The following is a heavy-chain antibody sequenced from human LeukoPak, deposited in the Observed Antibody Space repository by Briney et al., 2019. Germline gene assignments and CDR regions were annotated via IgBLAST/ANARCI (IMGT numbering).Heavy chain of an antibody. CDR3: ARGHPFDY. V-gene: IGHV3-30*04. J-gene: IGHJ4*02. Sequence: GRSLRLSCAASGFTFSSYAMHWVRQAPGKGLEWVAVISYDGSNKHYADSVEGRFTISRDNSKNTLYLQMNSLRAEDTAVYYCARGHPFDYWGQGTLVTVSS. CDR1: GFTFSSYA. CDR2: ISYDGSNK.